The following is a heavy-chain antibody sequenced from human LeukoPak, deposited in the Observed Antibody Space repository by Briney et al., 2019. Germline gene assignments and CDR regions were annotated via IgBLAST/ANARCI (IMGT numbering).Heavy chain of an antibody. CDR3: ARDRRVSGFDY. CDR1: GFTFSSYT. CDR2: ISPSSSTI. Sequence: SGGSLRLSCAASGFTFSSYTMDGVRQAPGKGLEWVSFISPSSSTIYYADSVKGRFTISRDNAKNSLYLKMNSLRDEDTAVYYCARDRRVSGFDYWGQGTLVTVSP. J-gene: IGHJ4*02. V-gene: IGHV3-48*02.